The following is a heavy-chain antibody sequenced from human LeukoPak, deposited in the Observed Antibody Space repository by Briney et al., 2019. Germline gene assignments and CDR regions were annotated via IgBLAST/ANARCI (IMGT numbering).Heavy chain of an antibody. J-gene: IGHJ3*02. V-gene: IGHV3-21*01. D-gene: IGHD3-9*01. CDR1: GFTFSSYS. Sequence: PGGSLRLSCAASGFTFSSYSMNWVRQAPGKRLEWGSSISSSSSYIYYADSVKGRFTISRDNAKSSLYLQMNSLRAEDTAVYYCARDAYDILTGYYHPNAFDIWGQGTMVTVSS. CDR2: ISSSSSYI. CDR3: ARDAYDILTGYYHPNAFDI.